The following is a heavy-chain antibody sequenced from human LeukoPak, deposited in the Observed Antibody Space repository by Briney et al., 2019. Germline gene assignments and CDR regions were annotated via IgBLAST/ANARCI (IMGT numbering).Heavy chain of an antibody. D-gene: IGHD3-10*01. V-gene: IGHV4-34*01. J-gene: IGHJ4*02. Sequence: SESLSLTCAVYGGSFSGYYWSWIRQPPGKGLEWIGEINHRGSTNYHPSLKSRFPISVDTSKDQFSLKLSSVTAADTAVYYCARGIYYGSGSYPPPSDYWGQGTLVTVSS. CDR2: INHRGST. CDR3: ARGIYYGSGSYPPPSDY. CDR1: GGSFSGYY.